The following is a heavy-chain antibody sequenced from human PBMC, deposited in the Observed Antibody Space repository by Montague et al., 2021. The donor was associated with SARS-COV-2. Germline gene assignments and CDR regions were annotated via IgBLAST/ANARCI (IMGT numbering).Heavy chain of an antibody. D-gene: IGHD2-21*01. J-gene: IGHJ6*02. CDR3: ARDRDWDDWCGMDV. V-gene: IGHV3-48*03. CDR2: ISSSGGGSTN. Sequence: SLRLSCAASGFIFSSYEMNWVRQAPGKGLEWISYISSSGGGSTNXYTDSVKGRFTISRDNAKNSLYMQMNSLRVEDTAIYYCARDRDWDDWCGMDVWGQGTTVTVSS. CDR1: GFIFSSYE.